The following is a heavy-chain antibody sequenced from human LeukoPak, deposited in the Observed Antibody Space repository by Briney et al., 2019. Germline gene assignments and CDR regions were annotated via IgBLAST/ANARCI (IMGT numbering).Heavy chain of an antibody. CDR2: IGGTDGTT. CDR3: AKRDSSGYYPYYFDY. J-gene: IGHJ4*02. CDR1: GFTFDNAW. V-gene: IGHV3-23*01. D-gene: IGHD3-22*01. Sequence: GGSLRLSCVASGFTFDNAWMSWVRQAPGKGLEWVSAIGGTDGTTYYADSVKGRFIISRDNSKNTLYLQMNSLRAEDTAVYYCAKRDSSGYYPYYFDYWGQGTLVTVSS.